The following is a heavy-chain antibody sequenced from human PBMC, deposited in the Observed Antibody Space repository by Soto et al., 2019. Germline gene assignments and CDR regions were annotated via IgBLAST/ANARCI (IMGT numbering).Heavy chain of an antibody. V-gene: IGHV4-31*03. CDR3: ARILYSDILPGSCFAP. Sequence: SETLSLTCTVSGGSISSGGYYWSWIRQHPGKGLEWIGYIYYSGSTYYNPSLKSRVTISVDTSKNQFSLKLSSVTAADTAVYYCARILYSDILPGSCFAPWAQGPLVTVPS. J-gene: IGHJ5*02. CDR1: GGSISSGGYY. CDR2: IYYSGST. D-gene: IGHD3-9*01.